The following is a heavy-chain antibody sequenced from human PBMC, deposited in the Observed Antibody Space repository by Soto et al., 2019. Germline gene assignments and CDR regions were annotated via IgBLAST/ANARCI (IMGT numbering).Heavy chain of an antibody. CDR2: ISGSGGST. V-gene: IGHV3-23*01. CDR1: GFTFSSYA. J-gene: IGHJ4*02. D-gene: IGHD2-15*01. CDR3: AKGGESYCSGGSCYLPNYFDY. Sequence: EVQLLESGGGLVQPGGSLRLSCAASGFTFSSYAMSWVRQAPGKGLEWVSAISGSGGSTYYADSVKGRFTISRDNSKNTLYLQMNGLRAEDTAVYYCAKGGESYCSGGSCYLPNYFDYWGQGTLVTVSS.